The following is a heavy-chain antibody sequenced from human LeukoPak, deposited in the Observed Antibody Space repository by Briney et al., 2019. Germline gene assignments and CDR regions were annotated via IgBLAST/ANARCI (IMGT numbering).Heavy chain of an antibody. CDR1: GGSFSGYY. Sequence: SSETLSLTCAVYGGSFSGYYGSWIRQPPGKGLEWIGRIHTSGSTNYNPSLKSRVTMSVDTSKNQFSLKLSSVTAADTAVYYCARDMYYYGSGSYRFDYWGQGTLVTVSS. J-gene: IGHJ4*02. V-gene: IGHV4-4*07. D-gene: IGHD3-10*01. CDR2: IHTSGST. CDR3: ARDMYYYGSGSYRFDY.